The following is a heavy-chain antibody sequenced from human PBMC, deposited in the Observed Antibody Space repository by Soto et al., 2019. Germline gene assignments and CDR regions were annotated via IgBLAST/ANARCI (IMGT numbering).Heavy chain of an antibody. J-gene: IGHJ6*02. Sequence: SLRLSCEASGFTFSDYVMNWVLQFPVNGLEWVSTIGRGDDKYYADSVKGRFTISRDTSKNTLFLQMNSLRAEDTALYFCAKDGTTGGQHYYGMDVWGQGTTVTVSS. D-gene: IGHD2-15*01. CDR3: AKDGTTGGQHYYGMDV. CDR1: GFTFSDYV. V-gene: IGHV3-23*01. CDR2: IGRGDDK.